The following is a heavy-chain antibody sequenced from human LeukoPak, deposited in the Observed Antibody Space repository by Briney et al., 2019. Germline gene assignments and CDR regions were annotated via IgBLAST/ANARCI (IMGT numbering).Heavy chain of an antibody. V-gene: IGHV4-4*07. CDR3: ARDHDFWSEINYYYYMDV. Sequence: PSETLSLTCTVSGGSISSYYWSWIRQPAGKGLEWIERIYTSGSTNYNPSLKSRVTMSVDTSKNQFSLKLSSVTAADTAVYYCARDHDFWSEINYYYYMDVWGKGTTVTVSS. D-gene: IGHD3-3*01. CDR1: GGSISSYY. J-gene: IGHJ6*03. CDR2: IYTSGST.